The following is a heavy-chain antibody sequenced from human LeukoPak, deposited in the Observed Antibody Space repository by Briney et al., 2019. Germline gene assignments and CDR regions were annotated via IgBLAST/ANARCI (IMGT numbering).Heavy chain of an antibody. V-gene: IGHV5-51*01. Sequence: GESPKISCKGSGYSFTSYWIGWVRQMPGKGLEWMGIIYPGDSDTRYSPSFQGQVTISADKSISTAYLQWSSLKASDTAMYYCARYCSGGSCYSGYYYYGMDVWGQGTTVTVSS. CDR3: ARYCSGGSCYSGYYYYGMDV. CDR2: IYPGDSDT. CDR1: GYSFTSYW. J-gene: IGHJ6*02. D-gene: IGHD2-15*01.